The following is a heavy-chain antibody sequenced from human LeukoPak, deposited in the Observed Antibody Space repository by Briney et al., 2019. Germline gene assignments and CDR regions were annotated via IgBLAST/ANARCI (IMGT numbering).Heavy chain of an antibody. CDR3: ARTVVRGTTSYYYGMTS. J-gene: IGHJ6*02. CDR1: GYTFTSYA. V-gene: IGHV7-4-1*02. D-gene: IGHD3-10*01. CDR2: INTNTGNP. Sequence: ASVKVSCKAFGYTFTSYAMNWVRQAPGQGLEWMGWINTNTGNPTYAQGFTGRFVFSLDTSVSTAYLQISSLKAEATAVYYCARTVVRGTTSYYYGMTSGAKGPRSPSP.